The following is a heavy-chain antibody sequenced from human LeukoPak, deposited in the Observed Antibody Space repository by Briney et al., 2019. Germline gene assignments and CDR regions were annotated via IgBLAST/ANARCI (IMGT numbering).Heavy chain of an antibody. CDR1: GFTFSSYA. CDR2: ISGSGGST. Sequence: PVGSLRLSCAASGFTFSSYAMSWVRQAPGKGLEWVSAISGSGGSTYYADSVKGRFTISRDNSKNTLYLQMNSLRAEDTAVYYCAKDVVGAINYFDYWGQGTLVTVSS. V-gene: IGHV3-23*01. J-gene: IGHJ4*02. D-gene: IGHD1-26*01. CDR3: AKDVVGAINYFDY.